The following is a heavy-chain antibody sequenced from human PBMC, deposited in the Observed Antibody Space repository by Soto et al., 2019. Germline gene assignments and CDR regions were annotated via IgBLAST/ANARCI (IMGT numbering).Heavy chain of an antibody. V-gene: IGHV1-2*02. D-gene: IGHD5-12*01. CDR3: AKGDISWVSCFDS. Sequence: QAQLVQSGAEVKKPGASVKVSCQASGYTFTAQYLHWVRKAPGEGLEWMGWINPTTGATRYAQKFQGRVTMTRDTSRSTACLEVRILRPDGTVVYYCAKGDISWVSCFDSWGQGTLVTVSS. CDR2: INPTTGAT. J-gene: IGHJ5*01. CDR1: GYTFTAQY.